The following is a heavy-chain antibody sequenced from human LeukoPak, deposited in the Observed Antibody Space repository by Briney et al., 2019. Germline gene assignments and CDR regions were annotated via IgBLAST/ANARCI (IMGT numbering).Heavy chain of an antibody. V-gene: IGHV3-30*03. CDR1: GFTFSSYG. Sequence: GGSLRLSCAASGFTFSSYGMHWVRQAPGKGLEWVAVISYDGSNKYYADSVKGRFTISRDNSKNTLYLQMNSLRAEDTAVYYCARGMDIVVVVAAGRFDYWGQGTLVTVSS. D-gene: IGHD2-15*01. CDR2: ISYDGSNK. CDR3: ARGMDIVVVVAAGRFDY. J-gene: IGHJ4*02.